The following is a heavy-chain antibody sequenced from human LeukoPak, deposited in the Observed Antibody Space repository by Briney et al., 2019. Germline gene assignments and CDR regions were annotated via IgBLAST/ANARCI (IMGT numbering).Heavy chain of an antibody. CDR1: GFTFSSYA. CDR2: ISYDGSNK. CDR3: ARDRDSSGYYSLEPLDY. D-gene: IGHD3-22*01. V-gene: IGHV3-30*04. Sequence: GGSLRLSCAASGFTFSSYAMHWVRQAPGKGLERVAVISYDGSNKYYADSVKGRFTISRDNSKNTLYLQMNSLRAEDTAVYYCARDRDSSGYYSLEPLDYWGQGTLVTVSS. J-gene: IGHJ4*02.